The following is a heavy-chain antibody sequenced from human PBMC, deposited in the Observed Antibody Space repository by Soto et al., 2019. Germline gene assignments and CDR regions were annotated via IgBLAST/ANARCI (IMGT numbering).Heavy chain of an antibody. D-gene: IGHD2-2*02. J-gene: IGHJ4*02. CDR2: IYPGDSNT. CDR3: ARQGYCSSTACYTVDY. V-gene: IGHV5-51*01. Sequence: GESLKISCKGSGYSFTNYWIGWVRQMPGKGLEWMGIIYPGDSNTRYSPSFQGQVTVSADKSISTAYLQWSSLKASDTAMYYCARQGYCSSTACYTVDYWGQGTLVTVSS. CDR1: GYSFTNYW.